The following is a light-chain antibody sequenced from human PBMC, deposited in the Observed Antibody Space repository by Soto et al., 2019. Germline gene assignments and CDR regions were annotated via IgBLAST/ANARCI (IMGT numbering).Light chain of an antibody. CDR3: QQYNYWPPLT. CDR1: QSVSSN. CDR2: GAS. V-gene: IGKV3-15*01. J-gene: IGKJ4*01. Sequence: EIVMTQSPATLSVSPGERATLSCRASQSVSSNLAWYQQKPGQAPRLVIYGASTRATGIPVRFSGSGSGTEFTLTINSLQSEDFAVYYCQQYNYWPPLTFGGGTKVDIK.